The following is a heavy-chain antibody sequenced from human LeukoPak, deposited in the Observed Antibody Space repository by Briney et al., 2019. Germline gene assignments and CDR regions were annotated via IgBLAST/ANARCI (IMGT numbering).Heavy chain of an antibody. Sequence: SETLSLTCTVSGVSISSYYWSWIRQPPGKGLEWIGYIYYSGSTNYNPSLKSRVTISVDTSKNQFSLKLSSVTAADTAVYYCARADSPDYYYGMDVWGQGTTVTVSS. CDR2: IYYSGST. CDR1: GVSISSYY. J-gene: IGHJ6*02. V-gene: IGHV4-59*01. D-gene: IGHD2-21*01. CDR3: ARADSPDYYYGMDV.